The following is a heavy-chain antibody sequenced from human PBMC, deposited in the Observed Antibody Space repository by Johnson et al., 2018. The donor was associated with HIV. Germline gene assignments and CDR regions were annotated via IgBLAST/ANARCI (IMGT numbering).Heavy chain of an antibody. CDR3: ASVMSSCYFFDAFDI. CDR2: ITWNGGST. Sequence: MQLVESGGGVVRPGGSLRVTCAASGFRYDDYGMSWVRQAPGKGLEWVSAITWNGGSTGDADAVKGRFTIFRANAQNSLYLQMNSLRAEATALYYCASVMSSCYFFDAFDIWGQGTMVTISS. CDR1: GFRYDDYG. D-gene: IGHD3-22*01. J-gene: IGHJ3*02. V-gene: IGHV3-20*04.